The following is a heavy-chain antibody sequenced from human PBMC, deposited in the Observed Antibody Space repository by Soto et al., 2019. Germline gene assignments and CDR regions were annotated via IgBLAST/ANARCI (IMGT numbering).Heavy chain of an antibody. CDR3: ASKPRRDTMVRGNYGMDV. CDR1: GFTFSDYY. Sequence: QVQLVESGGGLVKPGGSLRLSCAASGFTFSDYYMSWIRQAPGKGLEWVSYISSSGSTIYYADSVKGRFTISRDNAKNALYLQMNSLRAEDTAVYYCASKPRRDTMVRGNYGMDVWGQGTTVTVSS. CDR2: ISSSGSTI. D-gene: IGHD3-10*01. V-gene: IGHV3-11*01. J-gene: IGHJ6*02.